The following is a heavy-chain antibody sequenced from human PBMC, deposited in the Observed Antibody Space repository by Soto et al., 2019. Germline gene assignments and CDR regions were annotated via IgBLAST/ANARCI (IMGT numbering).Heavy chain of an antibody. CDR2: ISYDGSNK. Sequence: PGGSLRLSCAASGFTFSSYAMHWVRQAPGKGLEWVAVISYDGSNKYYADSVKGRFTISRDNSKNTLYLQMNSLRAEDTAVYYCARTFWYSRTNYFDYWGQGTLVTVSS. J-gene: IGHJ4*02. CDR3: ARTFWYSRTNYFDY. D-gene: IGHD6-13*01. CDR1: GFTFSSYA. V-gene: IGHV3-30-3*01.